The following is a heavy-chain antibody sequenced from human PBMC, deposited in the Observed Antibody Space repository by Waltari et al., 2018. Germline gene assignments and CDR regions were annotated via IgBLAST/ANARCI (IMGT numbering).Heavy chain of an antibody. D-gene: IGHD3-16*01. CDR1: GFSFNTYS. Sequence: EVQLVESGGGLVKPGGSLRLSCAASGFSFNTYSMNWVRQGPGKGLEWIASISADSSYRHYAESVKGRFTVSRDNAKNSLSLQINSLRAEDTAVYYCASGGWGFYLGYWGQGALVTVSS. CDR3: ASGGWGFYLGY. J-gene: IGHJ4*02. CDR2: ISADSSYR. V-gene: IGHV3-21*01.